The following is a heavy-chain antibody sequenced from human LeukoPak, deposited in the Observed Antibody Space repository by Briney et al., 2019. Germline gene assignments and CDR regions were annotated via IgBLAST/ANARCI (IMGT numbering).Heavy chain of an antibody. Sequence: SETLSLTCTVSGGSISSYYWSWIRQPAGKGLEWIGRIYTSGSTNYNPSLKSRVTMSVDTSKDQFSLKLSSVTAADTAVYYCARGNGVVVPASTHPGWFDPWGQGTLVTVSS. J-gene: IGHJ5*02. D-gene: IGHD2-2*01. CDR1: GGSISSYY. V-gene: IGHV4-4*07. CDR3: ARGNGVVVPASTHPGWFDP. CDR2: IYTSGST.